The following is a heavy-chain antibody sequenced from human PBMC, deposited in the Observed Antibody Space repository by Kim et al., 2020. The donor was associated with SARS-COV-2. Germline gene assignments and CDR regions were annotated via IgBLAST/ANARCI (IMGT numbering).Heavy chain of an antibody. Sequence: GGSLRLSCAASGFTFSSYGMHWVRQAPGKGLEWVAVISYDGSNKYYADSVKGRFTISRDNSKNTLYLQMNSLRAEDTAVYYCAKDHYYGSGRGDYWGQGTLVTVSS. J-gene: IGHJ4*02. CDR2: ISYDGSNK. CDR3: AKDHYYGSGRGDY. V-gene: IGHV3-30*18. CDR1: GFTFSSYG. D-gene: IGHD3-10*01.